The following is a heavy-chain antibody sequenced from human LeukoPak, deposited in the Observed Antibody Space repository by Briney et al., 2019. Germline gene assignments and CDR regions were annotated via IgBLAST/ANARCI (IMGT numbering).Heavy chain of an antibody. CDR1: GFTFSDYY. J-gene: IGHJ4*02. CDR3: ATHNWNYDY. CDR2: ISSSSSYT. Sequence: GRSLRLSCAASGFTFSDYYMSWIRQAPGKGLEWVSYISSSSSYTNYADSVKGRFTISRDNAKNSLYLQMNSLRAEDTAVYYCATHNWNYDYWGQGTLVTVSS. D-gene: IGHD1-7*01. V-gene: IGHV3-11*06.